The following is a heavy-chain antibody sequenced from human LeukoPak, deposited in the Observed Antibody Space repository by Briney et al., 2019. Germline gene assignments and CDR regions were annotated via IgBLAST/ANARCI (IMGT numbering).Heavy chain of an antibody. Sequence: PSETLSLTCTVSGGSISSYYWSWIRQPPGKGLEWMGYIYYSGSTNYNPSLKSRVTISVDTSKNQFSLKLSSVTAADTAVYYCARYGSGSYYDPGTLDAFDIWGQGTMVTVSS. J-gene: IGHJ3*02. CDR3: ARYGSGSYYDPGTLDAFDI. D-gene: IGHD3-10*01. CDR2: IYYSGST. CDR1: GGSISSYY. V-gene: IGHV4-59*01.